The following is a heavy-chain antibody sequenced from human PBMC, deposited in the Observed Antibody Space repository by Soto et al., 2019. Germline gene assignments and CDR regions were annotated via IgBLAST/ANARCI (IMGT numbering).Heavy chain of an antibody. CDR3: VRATLSWGHYYFRGLDV. CDR2: IKHDGNEK. J-gene: IGHJ6*02. D-gene: IGHD3-22*01. V-gene: IGHV3-7*01. Sequence: GGSLRLSCAASGFTFNNYWMSWVRQAPGKGLEWVANIKHDGNEKYYADSVKGRFTVSRDNVKNFLHLQMSSLRGDDTGVYFCVRATLSWGHYYFRGLDVWGQGTTVTVSS. CDR1: GFTFNNYW.